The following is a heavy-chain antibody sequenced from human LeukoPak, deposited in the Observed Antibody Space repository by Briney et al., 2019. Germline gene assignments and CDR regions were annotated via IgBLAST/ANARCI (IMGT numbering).Heavy chain of an antibody. Sequence: PSGTLSLTCAVSGGSISSSNWGSWGRQPPGKGLEWIGEIYHSGSTNYNPYLKSRVTISVDKSKNHFSLKLSSVTAADTAVYYCARDPTRIGYCSGGSCYGMDVWGKGTTVTVSS. CDR3: ARDPTRIGYCSGGSCYGMDV. J-gene: IGHJ6*04. V-gene: IGHV4-4*02. CDR1: GGSISSSNW. D-gene: IGHD2-15*01. CDR2: IYHSGST.